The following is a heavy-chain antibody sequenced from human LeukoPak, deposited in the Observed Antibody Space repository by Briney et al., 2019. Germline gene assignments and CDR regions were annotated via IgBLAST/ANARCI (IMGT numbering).Heavy chain of an antibody. CDR3: ARDKWRENYDSSGYYDY. V-gene: IGHV3-33*08. CDR2: ICYDGSNK. CDR1: EFTFSSYA. Sequence: PGGSLRLSCAACEFTFSSYAMHGVRQAPGKGREWVAVICYDGSNKYYADSVKGRFTISRDNSKNTLYLQMNSLRAEDTAVYYCARDKWRENYDSSGYYDYWGQGTLVTVSS. J-gene: IGHJ4*02. D-gene: IGHD3-22*01.